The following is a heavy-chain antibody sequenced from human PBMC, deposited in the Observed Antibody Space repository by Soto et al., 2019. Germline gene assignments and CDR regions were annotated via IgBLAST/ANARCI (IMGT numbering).Heavy chain of an antibody. Sequence: ASVKVSCKASGYTFTSYAMHWVRQAPGQRLEWMGWINPIIGNANYSQKFQGRVTITADESTSTAYMELSSLRSEDTAVYYCARDQGYYYDSSGYYPYYFDYWGQGTLVTVSS. J-gene: IGHJ4*02. CDR3: ARDQGYYYDSSGYYPYYFDY. CDR1: GYTFTSYA. V-gene: IGHV1-3*01. CDR2: INPIIGNA. D-gene: IGHD3-22*01.